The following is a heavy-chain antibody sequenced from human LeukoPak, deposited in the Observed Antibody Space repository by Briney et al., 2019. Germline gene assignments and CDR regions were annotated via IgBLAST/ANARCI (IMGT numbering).Heavy chain of an antibody. CDR2: INHSGST. Sequence: SETLSPTCAVYGGSFSGYYWSWIRQPQGKGLEWIGEINHSGSTNYNPSLKSRVTISVDTSKNQFSLKLSSVTAADTAVYYCAGLFDYGDSHYYYYYMDVWGKGTTVTVSS. CDR3: AGLFDYGDSHYYYYYMDV. D-gene: IGHD4-17*01. V-gene: IGHV4-34*01. CDR1: GGSFSGYY. J-gene: IGHJ6*03.